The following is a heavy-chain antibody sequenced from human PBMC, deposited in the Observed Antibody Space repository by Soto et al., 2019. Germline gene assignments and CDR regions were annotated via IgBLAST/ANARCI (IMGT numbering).Heavy chain of an antibody. Sequence: PGGSLRLSCAASGFTFSAYAMHWVRQAPGKGLECMAIISYDGSNKYYADSVKGRFTISRDNSKNTLYLQMNSLRAEDTAVYYCAKWIQVSAHIPYYYYYGMDVWGQGTTVTVSS. CDR3: AKWIQVSAHIPYYYYYGMDV. J-gene: IGHJ6*02. CDR1: GFTFSAYA. CDR2: ISYDGSNK. V-gene: IGHV3-30-3*02. D-gene: IGHD5-18*01.